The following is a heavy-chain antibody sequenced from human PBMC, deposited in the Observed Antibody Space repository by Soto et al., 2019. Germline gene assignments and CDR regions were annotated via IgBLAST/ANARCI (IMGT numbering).Heavy chain of an antibody. D-gene: IGHD6-19*01. J-gene: IGHJ4*02. Sequence: QVQLVESGGGVVQPGRSLRLSCAASGFTFSSYAIHWVRQAPGKGLEWVAVISSDGSNKYYADSVKGRFTISRDKSKNTLYLQMTSVRAEDTAVYYCASGQAAGAVAGHRGSGTDYWGQGTLVTVSA. CDR1: GFTFSSYA. CDR3: ASGQAAGAVAGHRGSGTDY. V-gene: IGHV3-30-3*01. CDR2: ISSDGSNK.